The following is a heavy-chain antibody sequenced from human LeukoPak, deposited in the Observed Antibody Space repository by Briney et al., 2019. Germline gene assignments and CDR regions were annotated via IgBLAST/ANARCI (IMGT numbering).Heavy chain of an antibody. V-gene: IGHV4-34*01. Sequence: SETLSLTCAVYGGSFSGYYWSWIRQPPGKGLEWIGEINHSGSTYYNPSLKSRVTISVDRSKNQFSLKLSSVTAADTAVYYCAREAIAARTENWFDPWGQGTLVTVSS. CDR3: AREAIAARTENWFDP. CDR2: INHSGST. J-gene: IGHJ5*02. D-gene: IGHD6-6*01. CDR1: GGSFSGYY.